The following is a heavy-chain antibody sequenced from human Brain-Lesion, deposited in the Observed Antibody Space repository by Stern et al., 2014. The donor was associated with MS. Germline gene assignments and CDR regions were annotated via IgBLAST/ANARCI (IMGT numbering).Heavy chain of an antibody. Sequence: QLQLQESGPGLVKPSETLSLTCTVAGGSVSSTSYAWAWIRQPPGKGLEWIGTISYSGNTYYSPSLKSRLTISLDTSQNQFSLQLSSVTAADTAVYYCAGEEDIRYCSGGSCTGNWFDPWGQGTLVTVSS. CDR2: ISYSGNT. D-gene: IGHD2-15*01. J-gene: IGHJ5*02. CDR3: AGEEDIRYCSGGSCTGNWFDP. CDR1: GGSVSSTSYA. V-gene: IGHV4-39*01.